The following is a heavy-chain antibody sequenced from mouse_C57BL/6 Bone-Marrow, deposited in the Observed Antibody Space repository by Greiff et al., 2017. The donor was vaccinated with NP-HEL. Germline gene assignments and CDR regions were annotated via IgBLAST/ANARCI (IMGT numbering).Heavy chain of an antibody. CDR3: VRHYYDGYSGNYAMDY. Sequence: GGGLVQPKGSLKLSCAASGFSFNTYAMNWVRQAPGKGLEWVARIRSKSNNYATYYADSVKDRFTISRDDSESMLYLQMNNLKTEDTAMYYCVRHYYDGYSGNYAMDYWGQGTSVTVSS. V-gene: IGHV10-1*01. CDR2: IRSKSNNYAT. J-gene: IGHJ4*01. D-gene: IGHD2-3*01. CDR1: GFSFNTYA.